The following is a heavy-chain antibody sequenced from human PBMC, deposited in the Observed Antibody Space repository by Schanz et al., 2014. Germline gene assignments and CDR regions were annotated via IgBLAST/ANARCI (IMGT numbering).Heavy chain of an antibody. D-gene: IGHD3-22*01. Sequence: QVQLVQSGAEVKKPGASVKVSCKASGYTFTSYGISWVRQAPGQGLEWMGWISGYYGNADYAQKLQGRVTMTTDTSTSTAYMELRSLRSDDTAVYYCARDKGGYYPFDYWGQGSLVTVSS. CDR2: ISGYYGNA. CDR1: GYTFTSYG. J-gene: IGHJ4*02. CDR3: ARDKGGYYPFDY. V-gene: IGHV1-18*04.